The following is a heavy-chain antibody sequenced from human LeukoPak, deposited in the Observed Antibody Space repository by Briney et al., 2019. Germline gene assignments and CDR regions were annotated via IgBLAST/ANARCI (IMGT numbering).Heavy chain of an antibody. V-gene: IGHV4-34*01. CDR3: ARIAEALDV. CDR1: GGSLSGYY. J-gene: IGHJ6*04. CDR2: INHSRST. Sequence: PSETLSLTCAVYGGSLSGYYWSWIRQPPGKGLEWIGEINHSRSTNYNTSLKSRVTISVDTSKNQFSLKLSSVTAADTAMYYCARIAEALDVWGKGTTVTVSS.